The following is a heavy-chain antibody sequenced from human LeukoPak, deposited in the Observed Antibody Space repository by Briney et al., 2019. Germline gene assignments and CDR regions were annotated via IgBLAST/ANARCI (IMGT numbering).Heavy chain of an antibody. CDR3: ARDRLYYFDD. CDR2: IYSGGST. V-gene: IGHV3-53*01. Sequence: GGSLRLSCAASGFTVSSSYMSWVRQAPGKGLEWVSVIYSGGSTYYADSVKGRFTISRDNSKNTVYLQMNSLRAEDTAVYYCARDRLYYFDDWGQGNLVTVSS. CDR1: GFTVSSSY. J-gene: IGHJ4*02. D-gene: IGHD6-19*01.